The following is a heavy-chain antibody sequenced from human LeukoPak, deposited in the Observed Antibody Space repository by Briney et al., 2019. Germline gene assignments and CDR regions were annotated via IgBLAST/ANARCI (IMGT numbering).Heavy chain of an antibody. J-gene: IGHJ4*02. CDR2: INPNSGGT. CDR1: GYTFTGYY. CDR3: ARPLYSSSWYGY. Sequence: ASVKVSCKASGYTFTGYYMHWVRQAPGQGLEWMGWINPNSGGTNYAQKFQGRVTMTRDTSISTAYMGLSRLRSDDTAVYYCARPLYSSSWYGYWGQGTLVTVSS. D-gene: IGHD6-13*01. V-gene: IGHV1-2*02.